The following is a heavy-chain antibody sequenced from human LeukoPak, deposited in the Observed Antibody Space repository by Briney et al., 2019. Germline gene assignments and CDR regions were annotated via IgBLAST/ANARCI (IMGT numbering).Heavy chain of an antibody. CDR3: AGDIAAVNIPGSRLDP. V-gene: IGHV4-59*08. D-gene: IGHD6-13*01. CDR2: IYYSGST. CDR1: GGSISSYY. J-gene: IGHJ5*02. Sequence: SETLSLTCTVSGGSISSYYWSWIRQPPGKGLEWIGHIYYSGSTNYNPSLRSRVTLSVDTSKNQLSLKLSSVTAADTAVYFCAGDIAAVNIPGSRLDPWGQGTLVTVSS.